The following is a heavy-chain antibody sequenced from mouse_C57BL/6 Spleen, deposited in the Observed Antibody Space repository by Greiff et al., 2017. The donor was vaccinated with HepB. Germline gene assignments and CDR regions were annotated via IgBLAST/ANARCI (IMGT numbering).Heavy chain of an antibody. D-gene: IGHD1-1*01. V-gene: IGHV1-53*01. CDR2: INPYNGGT. CDR3: ARAIPYVSDPFDY. CDR1: GYTFTSYW. Sequence: VQLKQPGTELVKPGASVKMSCKASGYTFTSYWMNWVKQRPGQSLEWIGNINPYNGGTNYNEKFKGKATLTVDKSSSTAYMQLSSLTSEDSAVYYCARAIPYVSDPFDYWGQGTTLTVSS. J-gene: IGHJ2*01.